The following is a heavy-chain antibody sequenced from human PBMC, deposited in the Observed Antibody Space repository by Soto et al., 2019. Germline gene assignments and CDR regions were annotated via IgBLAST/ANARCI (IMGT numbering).Heavy chain of an antibody. CDR2: IWYDGSNK. J-gene: IGHJ4*02. CDR3: ARGLLPYSSSWYFDY. CDR1: GFTFSSYG. V-gene: IGHV3-33*01. D-gene: IGHD6-13*01. Sequence: QVQLVESGGGVVQPGRSLRLSCAASGFTFSSYGMHWVRQAPGKGLEWVAVIWYDGSNKYYADSVKGRFTISRDNSKNTLYLKMNSLRAEDTAVYYCARGLLPYSSSWYFDYWGQGTLVTVSS.